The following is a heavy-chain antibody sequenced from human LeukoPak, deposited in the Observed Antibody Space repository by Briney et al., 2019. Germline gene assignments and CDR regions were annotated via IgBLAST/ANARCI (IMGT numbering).Heavy chain of an antibody. CDR1: GFTFDDYA. Sequence: LRLSCAASGFTFDDYAMRWVRQAPGKGLEWVSGISWNSGSIGYADSVKGRFTISRDNAKNTLYLQMNSLRAEDTAVYYCAKYYGDYILDWFDPWGQGTLVTVSS. J-gene: IGHJ5*02. CDR3: AKYYGDYILDWFDP. D-gene: IGHD4-17*01. V-gene: IGHV3-9*01. CDR2: ISWNSGSI.